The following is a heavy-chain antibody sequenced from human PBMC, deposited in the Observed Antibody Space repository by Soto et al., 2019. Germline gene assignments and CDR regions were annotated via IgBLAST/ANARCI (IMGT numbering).Heavy chain of an antibody. J-gene: IGHJ6*02. CDR3: ARRQWLVAGYYNGMDV. CDR2: IVVGSGNT. CDR1: GFTFTSSA. D-gene: IGHD6-19*01. Sequence: ASVKVSCKASGFTFTSSAMQWVRQARGQRLEWIGWIVVGSGNTNYAQKFQERVTITRDMSTSTAYMELSSLRSEDTAVYYCARRQWLVAGYYNGMDVWGQGTTVTAP. V-gene: IGHV1-58*02.